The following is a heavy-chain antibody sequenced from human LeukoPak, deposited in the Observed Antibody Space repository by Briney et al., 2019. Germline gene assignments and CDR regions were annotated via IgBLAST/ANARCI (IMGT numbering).Heavy chain of an antibody. Sequence: PGGSLRLSCAASGFTFSSYAMSWVRQAPGKGLEWVSAIRGSGGSTYYADSVKGRFTISRDNSKNTLYLQMNSLRAADTAVYYCAKDRETVRGVIFDYWGQGTLVTVSS. CDR1: GFTFSSYA. D-gene: IGHD3-10*01. CDR2: IRGSGGST. V-gene: IGHV3-23*01. J-gene: IGHJ4*02. CDR3: AKDRETVRGVIFDY.